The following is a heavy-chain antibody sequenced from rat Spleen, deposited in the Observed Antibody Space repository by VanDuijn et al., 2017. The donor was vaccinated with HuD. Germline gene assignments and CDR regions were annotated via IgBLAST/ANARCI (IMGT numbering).Heavy chain of an antibody. D-gene: IGHD1-12*02. J-gene: IGHJ1*01. V-gene: IGHV5-29*01. CDR2: ISYDGSST. Sequence: EVQLVESDGGLVQPGRSLKLSCAASGFTFSDYYMAWVRQAPTKGLEWVATISYDGSSTYYRDSVKGRFTISRDNAKSALFLQMNSLRSEDTATYYCTREEYYDGNYYPSWYFDFWGPGTMVTVSS. CDR1: GFTFSDYY. CDR3: TREEYYDGNYYPSWYFDF.